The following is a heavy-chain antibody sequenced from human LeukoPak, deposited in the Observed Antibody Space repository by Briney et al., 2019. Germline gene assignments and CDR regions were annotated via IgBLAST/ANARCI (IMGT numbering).Heavy chain of an antibody. J-gene: IGHJ4*02. CDR3: ARESVQGLRFLEWLHFDY. D-gene: IGHD3-3*01. Sequence: SETLSLTCTVSGGSISSYYWSWIRQPAGKGREWIGRIYTSGSTNYNPSLKSRVTMSVDTSKNQFSLKLSSVTAADTAVYYCARESVQGLRFLEWLHFDYWGQGTLVTVSS. CDR1: GGSISSYY. CDR2: IYTSGST. V-gene: IGHV4-4*07.